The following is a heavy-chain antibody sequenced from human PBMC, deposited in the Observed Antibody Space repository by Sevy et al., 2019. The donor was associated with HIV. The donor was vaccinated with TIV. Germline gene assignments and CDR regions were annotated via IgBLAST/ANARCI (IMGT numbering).Heavy chain of an antibody. CDR2: ISAYNGNT. Sequence: ASVKVSCKASGYTFTSYGISWVRQAPGQGLEWMEWISAYNGNTNYAQKLQGRVTMTTDTSTSTAYMELRSLRSDDTAVYYCARLEGYHRHDAFDIWGQGTMVTVSS. J-gene: IGHJ3*02. CDR3: ARLEGYHRHDAFDI. V-gene: IGHV1-18*01. CDR1: GYTFTSYG. D-gene: IGHD6-13*01.